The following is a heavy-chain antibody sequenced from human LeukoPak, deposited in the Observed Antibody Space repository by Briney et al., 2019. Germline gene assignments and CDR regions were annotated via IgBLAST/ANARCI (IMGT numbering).Heavy chain of an antibody. J-gene: IGHJ4*02. CDR1: GGSFSGYY. CDR2: INHSGST. D-gene: IGHD3-10*01. V-gene: IGHV4-34*01. Sequence: PSETLSLTCAVYGGSFSGYYWSWIRQPPGKGLEWIGEINHSGSTNYNPSLKSRVTISVDTSKNQFSLKLSSVTAADTAVYYCARDRYYGSGSYLFGKFDYWGQGTLVTVSS. CDR3: ARDRYYGSGSYLFGKFDY.